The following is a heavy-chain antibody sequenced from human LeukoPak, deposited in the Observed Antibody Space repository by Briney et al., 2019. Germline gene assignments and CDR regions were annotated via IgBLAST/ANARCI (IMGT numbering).Heavy chain of an antibody. V-gene: IGHV3-23*01. CDR3: VKDYSTIAAAANPLFDY. J-gene: IGHJ4*02. CDR2: ITGSGDTT. CDR1: GFTFSSYA. D-gene: IGHD6-13*01. Sequence: GGSLRLSCAASGFTFSSYAVTWVREAPGKGLEWVSGITGSGDTTFYADSVKGRFTISRDNSKNTLYLQMHSLRAEDTAVYYCVKDYSTIAAAANPLFDYWGQGALVTVSS.